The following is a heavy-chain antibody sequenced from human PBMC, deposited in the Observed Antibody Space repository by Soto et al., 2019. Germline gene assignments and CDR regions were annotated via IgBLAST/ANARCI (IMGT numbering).Heavy chain of an antibody. J-gene: IGHJ6*02. CDR2: IYPGDSDT. Sequence: PGESLKISCKGSGYSFATYWIGWVRQMPGKGLEWMGIIYPGDSDTRYSPSFQGQVTISADKSISTAYLQWSSLKASDTATYYCATPPPDSEGSMDVWGQGTTVTVSS. CDR1: GYSFATYW. V-gene: IGHV5-51*01. CDR3: ATPPPDSEGSMDV.